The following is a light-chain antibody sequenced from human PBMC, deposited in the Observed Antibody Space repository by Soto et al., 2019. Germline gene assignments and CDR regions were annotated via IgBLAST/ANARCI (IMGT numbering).Light chain of an antibody. CDR1: QTISSNY. CDR3: QQYGSWT. J-gene: IGKJ1*01. V-gene: IGKV3-20*01. CDR2: GTS. Sequence: EIVLTQSPGTLSVSPGERATLSCRASQTISSNYLAWYQQKPGQAPSLLIYGTSSRATGIPDRFSGSGSGTYFTLTISRLEPEDSAIYYCQQYGSWTFGQGTKVEIK.